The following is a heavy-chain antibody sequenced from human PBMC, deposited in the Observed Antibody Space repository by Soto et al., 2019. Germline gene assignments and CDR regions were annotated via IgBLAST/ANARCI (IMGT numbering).Heavy chain of an antibody. CDR3: ARWREWFDP. CDR1: GFSLSTSGVG. J-gene: IGHJ5*02. V-gene: IGHV2-5*01. CDR2: IYWNDDK. Sequence: QITLKESGPTLVKPIQTLTLTCTFSGFSLSTSGVGVGWIRQPPGKALEWLALIYWNDDKRYSPSLKSRLTITKDTSKNQGVLTMTNMDPVDTATYYCARWREWFDPWGQGTLVTVSS.